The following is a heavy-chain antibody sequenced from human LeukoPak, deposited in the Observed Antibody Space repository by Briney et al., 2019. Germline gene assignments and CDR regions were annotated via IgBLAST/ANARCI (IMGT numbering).Heavy chain of an antibody. J-gene: IGHJ4*02. V-gene: IGHV1-69*13. CDR3: ARSHEEYYYDSSGRPFDY. CDR1: GNTFSSYA. CDR2: IIPIFGAA. Sequence: GASVKVSCKASGNTFSSYAFSWVRQAPGQGLEWMGGIIPIFGAANYAQKFQGRVTITADESTSTAYMELSSLRSEDTAVYYCARSHEEYYYDSSGRPFDYWGQGTLVTVSS. D-gene: IGHD3-22*01.